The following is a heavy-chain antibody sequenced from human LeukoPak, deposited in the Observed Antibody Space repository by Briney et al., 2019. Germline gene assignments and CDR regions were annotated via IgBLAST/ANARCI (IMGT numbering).Heavy chain of an antibody. D-gene: IGHD3-22*01. V-gene: IGHV4-39*07. CDR1: GGSISSSTYY. CDR2: IYYSGST. J-gene: IGHJ4*02. CDR3: ARDTYYYDSSGYWADY. Sequence: SETLSLTCTVSGGSISSSTYYWGWIRQPPGKGLEWIGSIYYSGSTYYNPSLKCRVTMSVDTYKNQFSLKLSSVTAADTAVYYCARDTYYYDSSGYWADYWGQGTLVTVSS.